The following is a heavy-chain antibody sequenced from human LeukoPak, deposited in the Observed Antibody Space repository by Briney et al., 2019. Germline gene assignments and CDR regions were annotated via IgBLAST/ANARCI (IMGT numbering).Heavy chain of an antibody. CDR1: GFTVSDYY. CDR2: ISSSSSYT. J-gene: IGHJ5*02. Sequence: GGSLRLFCAASGFTVSDYYMSWIRQAPGKGLEWVSYISSSSSYTNYADSVKGGFTISRDNAKNSLYLQMNSLRAEDTAVYYCARYHYYDSSGYYSNWFDPWGQLILVTVSS. D-gene: IGHD3-22*01. V-gene: IGHV3-11*03. CDR3: ARYHYYDSSGYYSNWFDP.